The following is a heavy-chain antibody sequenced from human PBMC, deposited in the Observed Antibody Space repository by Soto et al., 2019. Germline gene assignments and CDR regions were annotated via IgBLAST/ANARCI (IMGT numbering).Heavy chain of an antibody. CDR2: INHSGST. D-gene: IGHD3-9*01. CDR1: GGSFSGYY. CDR3: ARRDLRYFDWLRGNFDY. V-gene: IGHV4-34*01. Sequence: PSETLSLTCAVYGGSFSGYYWSWIRQPPGKGLEWIGEINHSGSTNYNPSLKSRVTISVDTSKNQFSLKLSSVTAADTAVYYWARRDLRYFDWLRGNFDYWGQVTLVT. J-gene: IGHJ4*02.